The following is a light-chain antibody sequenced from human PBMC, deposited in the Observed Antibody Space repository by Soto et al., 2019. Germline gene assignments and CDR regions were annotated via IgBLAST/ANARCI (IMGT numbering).Light chain of an antibody. J-gene: IGKJ1*01. CDR2: GVS. CDR3: HHYGSSPWT. V-gene: IGKV3-20*01. CDR1: RTIASGY. Sequence: ENVLTQSPGTLSLSPGERATLSCRASRTIASGYLAWYQQKPGQSPRLLISGVSSRATGIPDRFSGSGSGTDFTLTISRLETEDFAVYYCHHYGSSPWTFGQGTKVEIK.